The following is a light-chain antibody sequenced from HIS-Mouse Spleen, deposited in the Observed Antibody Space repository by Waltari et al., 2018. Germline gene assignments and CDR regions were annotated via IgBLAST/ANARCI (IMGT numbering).Light chain of an antibody. V-gene: IGKV2-28*01. CDR1: QSLLHSNGYNY. J-gene: IGKJ4*01. CDR3: MQALQTPST. CDR2: LGS. Sequence: DIVMTQSPLSLPVTPGEPASISCRSSQSLLHSNGYNYLDWYLQKTGQSPQLLIYLGSNRASGVPDRFSGSGSGTDVTLKISRVEAEDVGVYYCMQALQTPSTFGGGTKVEIK.